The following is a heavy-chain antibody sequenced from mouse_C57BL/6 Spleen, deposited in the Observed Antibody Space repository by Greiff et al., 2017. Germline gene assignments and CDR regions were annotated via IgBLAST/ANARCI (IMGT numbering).Heavy chain of an antibody. CDR1: GFTFSSYG. J-gene: IGHJ2*01. CDR3: ARQGRLDY. V-gene: IGHV5-6*01. CDR2: ISSGGSYT. Sequence: EVLLVESGGDLVKPGGSLKLSCAASGFTFSSYGMSWVRQTPDKRLEWVATISSGGSYTYYPDSVKGRFTISRDNAKNTLYLQMSSLKSEDTAMYYCARQGRLDYWGQGTTLTVSS.